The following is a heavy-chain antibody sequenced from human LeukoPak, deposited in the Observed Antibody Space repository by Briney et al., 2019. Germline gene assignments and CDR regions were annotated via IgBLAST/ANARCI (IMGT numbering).Heavy chain of an antibody. CDR3: ARRAGAYSHPYDY. V-gene: IGHV3-53*01. D-gene: IGHD4/OR15-4a*01. J-gene: IGHJ4*02. Sequence: GGSLRLSCTVSGFTVSSNSMSWVRQAPGKGLEWVLFIYSDNTHYYDSVKGRFTISRDKSKNPLYLKMSSLRAEDTAVYYCARRAGAYSHPYDYWGQGTLVTVSS. CDR1: GFTVSSNS. CDR2: IYSDNT.